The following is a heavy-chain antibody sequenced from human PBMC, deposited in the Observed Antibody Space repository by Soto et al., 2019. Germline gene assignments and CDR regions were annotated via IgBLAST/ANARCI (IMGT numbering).Heavy chain of an antibody. V-gene: IGHV3-21*01. CDR2: ISSSSSYI. D-gene: IGHD2-21*02. CDR3: ARSSETV. J-gene: IGHJ4*02. CDR1: GFPFSSYS. Sequence: GVSLSLSNAASGFPFSSYSMNWVRQAPGKGLEWVSSISSSSSYIYYADSVKGRFTISRDNAKNSLYLQMNSLRAEDTAVYYCARSSETVWGRGTLVTVSS.